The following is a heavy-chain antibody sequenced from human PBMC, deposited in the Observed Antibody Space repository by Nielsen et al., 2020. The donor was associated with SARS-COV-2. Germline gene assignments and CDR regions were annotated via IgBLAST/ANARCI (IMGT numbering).Heavy chain of an antibody. J-gene: IGHJ3*02. Sequence: GESLKISCVTSGSTFTSYVMNWVRQAPGKGLEWVSGISSSGDSTYYADSVQGRFTMSRDNSEKTVYLQMNSLRVEDTAVYYCAKDLKPFYFDSAGYPLRALDIWGQGTMVTVSS. V-gene: IGHV3-23*01. D-gene: IGHD3-22*01. CDR1: GSTFTSYV. CDR3: AKDLKPFYFDSAGYPLRALDI. CDR2: ISSSGDST.